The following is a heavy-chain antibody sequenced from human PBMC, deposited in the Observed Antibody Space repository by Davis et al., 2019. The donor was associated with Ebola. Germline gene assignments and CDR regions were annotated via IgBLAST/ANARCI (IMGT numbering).Heavy chain of an antibody. J-gene: IGHJ4*02. Sequence: GESLKTSCAASGFYFRSYWLGWVRQAPAQGLEWVADINQDGSEPKYVDSVKGRFTISRDNAKNSLYLQMNNLRAEDTAIYYCVRFFFDLWGQGALVTVSS. CDR1: GFYFRSYW. CDR3: VRFFFDL. V-gene: IGHV3-7*03. CDR2: INQDGSEP.